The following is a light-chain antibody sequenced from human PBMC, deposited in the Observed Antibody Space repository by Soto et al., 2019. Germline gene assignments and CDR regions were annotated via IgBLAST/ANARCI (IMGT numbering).Light chain of an antibody. CDR2: EVS. Sequence: QSALTQPASVSGSPGQSITISCTGTSSDVGSYNLVSWYQQHPGKAPKVMIYEVSQRPSGVSNRFSGSKSGNTASLTISGLQAEDEADYYCCSYAGSSTGVFGGGTKLTVL. J-gene: IGLJ3*02. CDR3: CSYAGSSTGV. V-gene: IGLV2-23*02. CDR1: SSDVGSYNL.